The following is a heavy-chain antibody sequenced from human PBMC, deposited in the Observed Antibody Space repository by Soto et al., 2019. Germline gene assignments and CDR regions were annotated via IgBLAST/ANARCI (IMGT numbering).Heavy chain of an antibody. CDR2: ISGSGDDT. D-gene: IGHD1-1*01. J-gene: IGHJ4*02. CDR3: ANPIPKTGTTFGF. Sequence: QLLESGGGFVQPGGSLRLSCVASGFTFSNFAMAWVRQAPGEGLEWVSAISGSGDDTFYADSMKGRFTISRDNSKDTLYLQINSLGSEDTAVYYCANPIPKTGTTFGFWCQGTLVTVSS. CDR1: GFTFSNFA. V-gene: IGHV3-23*01.